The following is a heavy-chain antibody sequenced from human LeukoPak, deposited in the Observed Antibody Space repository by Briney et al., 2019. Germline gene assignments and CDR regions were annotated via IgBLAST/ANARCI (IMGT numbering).Heavy chain of an antibody. J-gene: IGHJ3*02. V-gene: IGHV4-59*01. CDR2: IYHSGST. CDR1: GGSINSFY. Sequence: SETLSLTCTVSGGSINSFYWNWIRQPPGKEPEWIGYIYHSGSTNYNPSLKSRLTISLDRPKNQFSLKLTSVTAADTAIYYCARVGGMTTINNAAFDIWGQGTMVTVSS. D-gene: IGHD5-24*01. CDR3: ARVGGMTTINNAAFDI.